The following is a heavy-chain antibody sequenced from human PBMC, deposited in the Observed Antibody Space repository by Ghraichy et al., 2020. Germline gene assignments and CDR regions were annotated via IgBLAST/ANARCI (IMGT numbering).Heavy chain of an antibody. V-gene: IGHV4-31*03. CDR3: AREIDRRDFWTNYYYYMDV. CDR2: IYYSGST. CDR1: GGSISSGGYY. D-gene: IGHD3-3*01. Sequence: SETLSLTCTVSGGSISSGGYYWSWIRQHPGKGLEWIGYIYYSGSTYYNPSHKSRVTISVDTSKNQFSLKLSSVTAADTAVYYCAREIDRRDFWTNYYYYMDVWGKGTTVTVSS. J-gene: IGHJ6*03.